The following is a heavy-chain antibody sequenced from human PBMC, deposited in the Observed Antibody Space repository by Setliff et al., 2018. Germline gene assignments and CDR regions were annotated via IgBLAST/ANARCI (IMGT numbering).Heavy chain of an antibody. V-gene: IGHV4-61*08. Sequence: ETLSLTCTVSGGSISSGDYYWSWIRQPPGKRLEWIGEIIHSGSTNYNPSLKSRVTISMDTSKNQFSLKLSSVTAADTAVYYCARVPATVTTFYYYYMDVWGKGTTVTVSS. J-gene: IGHJ6*03. CDR2: IIHSGST. CDR3: ARVPATVTTFYYYYMDV. CDR1: GGSISSGDYY. D-gene: IGHD4-17*01.